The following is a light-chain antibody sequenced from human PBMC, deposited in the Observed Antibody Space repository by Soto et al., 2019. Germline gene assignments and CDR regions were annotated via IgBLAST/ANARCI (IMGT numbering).Light chain of an antibody. J-gene: IGLJ1*01. CDR2: EVS. CDR3: CSYAGSSTYV. Sequence: LTRPAPVSGAPGQAITISCTGTSSDVGSYNLVSWYQQHPGKAPKLMIYEVSKRPSGVSNRFSGSKSGNTASLTISGLQAEDEADYYCCSYAGSSTYVFGTGTKVTVL. V-gene: IGLV2-23*02. CDR1: SSDVGSYNL.